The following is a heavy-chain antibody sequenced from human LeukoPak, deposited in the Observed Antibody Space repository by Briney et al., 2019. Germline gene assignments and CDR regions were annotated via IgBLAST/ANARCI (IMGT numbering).Heavy chain of an antibody. CDR3: AREEGEGFDY. CDR2: IGGSSSSI. D-gene: IGHD3-16*01. V-gene: IGHV3-21*01. CDR1: GFTFSSYS. J-gene: IGHJ4*02. Sequence: GGSLRLSCAASGFTFSSYSMNWVRQAPGKGLEWVSSIGGSSSSIYYADSVRGRFTISRDNAKNSLYLQMNSLRAEDTAVYYCAREEGEGFDYWGQGTLVTVSS.